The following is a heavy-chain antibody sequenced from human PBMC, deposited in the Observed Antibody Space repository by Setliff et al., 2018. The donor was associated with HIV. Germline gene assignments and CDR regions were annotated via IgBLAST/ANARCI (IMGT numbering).Heavy chain of an antibody. Sequence: SETLSLTCTVSGDSISSYSWNWIRQSPGGGLEWIGFIFSGGSTKYNPSLQSRVTMSIDTSKNQFSLRLTSVTAADTAVYYCARRIDDSGSFPDKNWFDTWGQGSLVTVSS. V-gene: IGHV4-4*09. CDR1: GDSISSYS. D-gene: IGHD3-10*01. CDR3: ARRIDDSGSFPDKNWFDT. J-gene: IGHJ5*02. CDR2: IFSGGST.